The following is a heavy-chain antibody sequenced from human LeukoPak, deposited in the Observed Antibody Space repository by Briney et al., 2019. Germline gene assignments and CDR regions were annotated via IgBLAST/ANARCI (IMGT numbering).Heavy chain of an antibody. CDR2: ISATSNTI. Sequence: GGSLRLSCAASGFTFSSYSMNWVRQAPGKGLEWLSYISATSNTIYHADSVKGRFTISRDNAKNSLFLQMDSLRGEDTAFYYCARDCTSTSCYHDALDVWAQGTFVTVSS. CDR1: GFTFSSYS. V-gene: IGHV3-48*01. J-gene: IGHJ3*01. D-gene: IGHD2-2*01. CDR3: ARDCTSTSCYHDALDV.